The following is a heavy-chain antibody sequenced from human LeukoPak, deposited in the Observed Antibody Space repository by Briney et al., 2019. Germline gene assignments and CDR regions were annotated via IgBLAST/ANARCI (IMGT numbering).Heavy chain of an antibody. CDR3: AREYCSGGSCYSVAFDI. Sequence: SETLSLTCTVSGGSISSYYWSWIRQPPGKGLEWIGYIYYSGSTNYNPSLKSRVTISVDTSKNQFPLKLSSVTAADTAVYYCAREYCSGGSCYSVAFDIWGQGTMVTVSS. V-gene: IGHV4-59*01. D-gene: IGHD2-15*01. CDR2: IYYSGST. J-gene: IGHJ3*02. CDR1: GGSISSYY.